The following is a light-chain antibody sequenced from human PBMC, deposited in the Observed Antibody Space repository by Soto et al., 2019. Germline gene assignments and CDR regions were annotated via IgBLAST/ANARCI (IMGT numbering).Light chain of an antibody. CDR3: QLSVGSPPRGT. V-gene: IGKV3-20*01. CDR2: GAS. Sequence: EVVLTQSPGTLSLSRGARATLSCRASQSVNDNHLAWYQQKGGQAPRLLIYGASTRATGVPERFSGSGFGTAHSLNINRLEPEDFALYYCQLSVGSPPRGTFGTGTKVEI. J-gene: IGKJ3*01. CDR1: QSVNDNH.